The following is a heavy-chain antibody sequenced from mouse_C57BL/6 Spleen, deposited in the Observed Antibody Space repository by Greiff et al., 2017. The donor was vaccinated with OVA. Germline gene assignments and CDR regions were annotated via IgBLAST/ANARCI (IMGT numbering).Heavy chain of an antibody. Sequence: VQLQQSGTVLARPGASVKMSCKPSGYTFTSYWMHWVKQRPGQGLEWIGAIYPGNSDTSYNQKFKGKAKLTAVTSASTAYMELSSLTNEDSAVYYCTRERVYGSSPWFAYWGQGTLVTVSA. CDR2: IYPGNSDT. D-gene: IGHD1-1*01. V-gene: IGHV1-5*01. CDR1: GYTFTSYW. J-gene: IGHJ3*01. CDR3: TRERVYGSSPWFAY.